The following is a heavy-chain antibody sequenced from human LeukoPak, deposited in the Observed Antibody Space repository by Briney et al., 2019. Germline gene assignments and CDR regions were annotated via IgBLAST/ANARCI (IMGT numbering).Heavy chain of an antibody. J-gene: IGHJ3*02. CDR2: MNPNSGNT. CDR3: ARASTRVTIFGVARGAFDI. CDR1: GYTFTSYD. D-gene: IGHD3-3*01. V-gene: IGHV1-8*03. Sequence: ASVKVSCKASGYTFTSYDINWVRQATGRGLEWMGWMNPNSGNTGYAQKFQGRVTITRNTSISTAYMELSSLRSEDTAVYYCARASTRVTIFGVARGAFDIWGQGTMVTVSS.